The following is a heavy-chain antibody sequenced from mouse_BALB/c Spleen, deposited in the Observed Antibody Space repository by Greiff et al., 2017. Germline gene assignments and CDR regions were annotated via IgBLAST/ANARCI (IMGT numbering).Heavy chain of an antibody. J-gene: IGHJ4*01. V-gene: IGHV1S29*02. CDR1: GYTFTDYN. CDR2: IYPYNGGT. Sequence: EVQLQQSGPELVKPGASVKISCKASGYTFTDYNMHWVKQSHGKSLEWIGYIYPYNGGTGYNQKFKSKATLTVDNSSSTAYMELRSLTSEDSAVYYCARWDDYDGYAMDYWGQGTSVTVSS. D-gene: IGHD2-4*01. CDR3: ARWDDYDGYAMDY.